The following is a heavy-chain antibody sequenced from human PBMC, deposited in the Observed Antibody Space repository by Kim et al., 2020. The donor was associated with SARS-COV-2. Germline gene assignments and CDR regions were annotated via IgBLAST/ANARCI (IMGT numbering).Heavy chain of an antibody. Sequence: ASVKVSCKASGYTFTGYYLHWVRQAPGQGLEWMGRINPFNGDTIYAQKFQGRVTMARDTSISTAYMDLNRLTSDDTAVYYCARDRDMVRGVSTKLNWFDPWAQETLHTVSS. CDR2: INPFNGDT. CDR3: ARDRDMVRGVSTKLNWFDP. V-gene: IGHV1-2*06. J-gene: IGHJ5*02. CDR1: GYTFTGYY. D-gene: IGHD3-10*01.